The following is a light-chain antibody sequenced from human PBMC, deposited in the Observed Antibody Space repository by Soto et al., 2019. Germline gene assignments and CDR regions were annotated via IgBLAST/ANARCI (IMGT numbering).Light chain of an antibody. CDR3: QVWDSSSDNGV. CDR2: YDS. CDR1: NIGSKS. Sequence: SSELTQPPSVSVAPGKTARITCGGNNIGSKSVHWYQQKPGQAPVLVIYYDSDRPSGIPERLSGSNSGNTATLTISRVEAGDEADYYCQVWDSSSDNGVFGGGTKLTVL. J-gene: IGLJ2*01. V-gene: IGLV3-21*04.